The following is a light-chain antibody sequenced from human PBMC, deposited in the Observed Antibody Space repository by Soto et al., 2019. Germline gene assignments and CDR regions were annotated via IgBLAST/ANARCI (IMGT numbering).Light chain of an antibody. V-gene: IGKV1-39*01. CDR3: QQYYSYPLT. CDR1: QSISTY. CDR2: AAS. Sequence: DIQVTRSPSSLSASVGDRVTISCRASQSISTYLNWYQHKPGKAPKLLIHAASSLRSGVPSRFSGSGSGTDFTLTISCLQSEDFATYYCQQYYSYPLTFGQGTKVDIK. J-gene: IGKJ1*01.